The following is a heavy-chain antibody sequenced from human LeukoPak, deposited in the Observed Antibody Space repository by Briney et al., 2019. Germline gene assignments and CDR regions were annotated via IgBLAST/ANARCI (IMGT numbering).Heavy chain of an antibody. CDR1: GYTFTSYG. Sequence: ASVKVSCKASGYTFTSYGISWVRQAPGQGLEWMGWISAYNGNTNYAQKFQGRVTMTRDTSTSTVYMELSSLRSEDTAVYYCARANGPDGLYSSSWYNVHWFDPWGQGTLVTVSS. J-gene: IGHJ5*02. CDR2: ISAYNGNT. D-gene: IGHD6-13*01. V-gene: IGHV1-18*01. CDR3: ARANGPDGLYSSSWYNVHWFDP.